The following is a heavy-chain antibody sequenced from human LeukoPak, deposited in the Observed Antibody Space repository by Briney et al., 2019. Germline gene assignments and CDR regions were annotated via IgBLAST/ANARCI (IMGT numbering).Heavy chain of an antibody. CDR3: VQSGSPEMATNAFDY. Sequence: GGSLRLSCSASGLTFSNYAMHWVRQAPGKGLEYVSAISSNGGSTYYADSVKGRFTISRDNSKNTLYLQMSSLRAEDTAVYYCVQSGSPEMATNAFDYWGQGTLVTVSS. CDR2: ISSNGGST. CDR1: GLTFSNYA. J-gene: IGHJ4*02. V-gene: IGHV3-64D*06. D-gene: IGHD5-24*01.